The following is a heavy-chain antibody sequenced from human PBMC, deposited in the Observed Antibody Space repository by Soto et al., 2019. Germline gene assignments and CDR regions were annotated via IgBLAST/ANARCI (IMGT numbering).Heavy chain of an antibody. CDR2: IYSGGST. D-gene: IGHD6-13*01. V-gene: IGHV3-66*01. J-gene: IGHJ3*02. Sequence: PGGSLRLSCAASGFTVSSNYMSWVRQAPGKGLEWDSVIYSGGSTYYADSVKGRFTISRDNSKNTLYLQMNSLRAEDTAVYCCASSLGAAAGPDAFDIWGQGTMVTVSS. CDR1: GFTVSSNY. CDR3: ASSLGAAAGPDAFDI.